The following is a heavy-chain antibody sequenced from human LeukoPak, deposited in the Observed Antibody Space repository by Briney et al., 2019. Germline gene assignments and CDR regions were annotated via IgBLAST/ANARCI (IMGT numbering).Heavy chain of an antibody. CDR1: GFTFSSYA. Sequence: GRSLRLSWAASGFTFSSYAMHWVRQAPGKGLEWVAVISYDGSNKYYADSVKGRFTISRDNSKNTLYLQMNSLRAEDTAVYYCARCSSSSVYWGQGTLVTVSS. J-gene: IGHJ4*02. CDR3: ARCSSSSVY. CDR2: ISYDGSNK. D-gene: IGHD6-6*01. V-gene: IGHV3-30-3*01.